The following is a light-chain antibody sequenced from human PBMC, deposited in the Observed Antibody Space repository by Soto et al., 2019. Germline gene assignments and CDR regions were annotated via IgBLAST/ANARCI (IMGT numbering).Light chain of an antibody. CDR2: GAS. V-gene: IGKV3-15*01. CDR1: QSVSSN. J-gene: IGKJ1*01. CDR3: QQYNNWPPWT. Sequence: EIVMTQSPATLSVSPGARATLSCRASQSVSSNLAWYQQKPGQAARLLIYGASTRATGIPARFSGSGSGTEFTLTISSLQSEDFAVYYCQQYNNWPPWTFGQGTKVEIK.